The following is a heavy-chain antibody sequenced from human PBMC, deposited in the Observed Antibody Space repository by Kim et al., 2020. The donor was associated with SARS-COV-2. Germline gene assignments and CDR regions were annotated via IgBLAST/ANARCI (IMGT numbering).Heavy chain of an antibody. J-gene: IGHJ4*02. Sequence: NPALMDLCTISVDASKNQFSLKLSSVAATDTAVYYCARHPWSYYLYYFDYWGQGTLVTVSS. D-gene: IGHD3-10*01. CDR3: ARHPWSYYLYYFDY. V-gene: IGHV4-39*01.